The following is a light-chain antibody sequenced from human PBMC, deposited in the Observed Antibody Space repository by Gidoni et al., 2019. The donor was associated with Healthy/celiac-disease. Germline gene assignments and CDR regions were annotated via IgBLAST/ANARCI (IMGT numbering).Light chain of an antibody. CDR2: AAS. Sequence: DIQMTQSPSSLSASVGDRVTITCRASQSISSYLNWYQQKPGKAPKLLIYAASSLQSGVPSRFSGSGSWTDSTLTISSLQPEDFATYYCQQSYSTPLYTFGQGTKLEIK. CDR3: QQSYSTPLYT. J-gene: IGKJ2*01. CDR1: QSISSY. V-gene: IGKV1-39*01.